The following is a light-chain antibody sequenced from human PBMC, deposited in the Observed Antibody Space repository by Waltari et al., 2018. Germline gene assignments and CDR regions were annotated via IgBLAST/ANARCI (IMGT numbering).Light chain of an antibody. CDR2: YET. CDR1: IRSKS. CDR3: QVWDSSSDPPHV. Sequence: SYVLTQPPSVSVAAGETATISCGGKIRSKSPHSYHQKPGQAPVLVIYYETARPSGIPDRFSGSSSGDTATLTISRVEAGDEADYYCQVWDSSSDPPHVFGTGTKVTV. J-gene: IGLJ1*01. V-gene: IGLV3-21*04.